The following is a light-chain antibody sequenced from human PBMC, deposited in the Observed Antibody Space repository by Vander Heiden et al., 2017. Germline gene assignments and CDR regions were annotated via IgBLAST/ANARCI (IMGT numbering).Light chain of an antibody. J-gene: IGKJ2*01. CDR2: DAS. CDR1: QDISNY. V-gene: IGKV1-33*01. CDR3: QQDYNLPPT. Sequence: DIQMTQSPSSLSASVGDRVTITCQASQDISNYLNWYQQKPGKAPKLLIYDASNLETGVPSRFSGSGSGTDFTFTISSLQPEDFATYYCQQDYNLPPTFGQGTKMEIK.